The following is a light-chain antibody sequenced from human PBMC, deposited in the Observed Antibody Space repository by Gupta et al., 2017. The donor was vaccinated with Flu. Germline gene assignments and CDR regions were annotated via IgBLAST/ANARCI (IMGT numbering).Light chain of an antibody. CDR1: SSNIGNND. CDR3: AAWDDSLSGYV. CDR2: RNN. Sequence: RVTISCSRSSSNIGNNDVYWYQQLAGAAPKLLIYRNNQRPSGVPDRFSGSKSDTSASLAISGLRAEDEADYHCAAWDDSLSGYVFGTGTKVTVL. J-gene: IGLJ1*01. V-gene: IGLV1-47*01.